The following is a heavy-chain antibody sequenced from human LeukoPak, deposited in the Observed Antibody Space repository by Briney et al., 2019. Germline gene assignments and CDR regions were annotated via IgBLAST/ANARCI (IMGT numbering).Heavy chain of an antibody. J-gene: IGHJ4*02. D-gene: IGHD4-23*01. CDR2: INPNSGGT. CDR3: ARGRTLYGGDDD. CDR1: GYTFTGYY. Sequence: ASVKVSCKASGYTFTGYYMHWVRQAPGQGLEWMGWINPNSGGTNYAQKFQGRVTMTRDTSISTAYMDLNSLTSDDTAVYYCARGRTLYGGDDDWGQGTLVTVSS. V-gene: IGHV1-2*02.